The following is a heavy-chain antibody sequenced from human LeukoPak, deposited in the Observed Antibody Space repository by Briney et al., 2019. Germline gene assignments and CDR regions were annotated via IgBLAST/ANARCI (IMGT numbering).Heavy chain of an antibody. D-gene: IGHD6-19*01. CDR1: GFTFSSYG. CDR3: AKDLVRYSSGYLDY. Sequence: GGSLRLSCAASGFTFSSYGMHWVRQAPGKGLEGVAVISYDGRNKYYADSVKGRLTISRDNSKNTLYLQMNSLRAEDTAVYYCAKDLVRYSSGYLDYWGQGTLVTVSS. J-gene: IGHJ4*02. CDR2: ISYDGRNK. V-gene: IGHV3-30*18.